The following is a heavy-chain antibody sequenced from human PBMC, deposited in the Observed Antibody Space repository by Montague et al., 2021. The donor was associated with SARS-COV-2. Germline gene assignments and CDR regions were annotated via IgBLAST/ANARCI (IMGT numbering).Heavy chain of an antibody. Sequence: SETLSLTCAVYGGSFSGYYWSWILQPPGKGLEWIGEINHSGSTNYNPSLMSRVTISVDTSKNQLSLKLSSVTAADTAVYYCARVRYYSSGTSLGMDVWGQGTTVTVSS. CDR3: ARVRYYSSGTSLGMDV. V-gene: IGHV4-34*01. CDR2: INHSGST. J-gene: IGHJ6*02. CDR1: GGSFSGYY. D-gene: IGHD3-10*01.